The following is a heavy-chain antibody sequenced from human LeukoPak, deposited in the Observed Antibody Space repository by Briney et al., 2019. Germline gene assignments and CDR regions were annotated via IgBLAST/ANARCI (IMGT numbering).Heavy chain of an antibody. CDR1: GGTFSSYA. CDR2: INTNTGNP. Sequence: ASVKVSCKASGGTFSSYAISWVRQAPGQGLEWMGWINTNTGNPRYAQGFTGRFVFSLDTSVSTAYLQISSLKAEDTAVYYCAREYSSSPEWGYFDYWGQGTLVTVSS. J-gene: IGHJ4*02. V-gene: IGHV7-4-1*02. CDR3: AREYSSSPEWGYFDY. D-gene: IGHD6-6*01.